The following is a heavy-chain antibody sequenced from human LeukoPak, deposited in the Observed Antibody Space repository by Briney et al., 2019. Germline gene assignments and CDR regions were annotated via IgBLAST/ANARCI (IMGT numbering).Heavy chain of an antibody. J-gene: IGHJ4*02. D-gene: IGHD5-18*01. CDR3: ARGREGYSYEFDY. CDR1: GFTSSSYA. Sequence: PGRSLRLSCAASGFTSSSYAMHWVRQAPGKGLEWVAVISYDGSNKYYADSVKGRFTISRDNPKNSLYLQMNSLRAEDTAVYYCARGREGYSYEFDYWGQGTLVTVSS. CDR2: ISYDGSNK. V-gene: IGHV3-30*04.